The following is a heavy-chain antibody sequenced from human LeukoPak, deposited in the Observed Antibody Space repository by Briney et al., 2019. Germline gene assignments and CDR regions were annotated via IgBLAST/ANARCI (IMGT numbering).Heavy chain of an antibody. J-gene: IGHJ4*02. CDR1: GFTCSDHY. CDR2: TRNKANSYTT. CDR3: ARNKGYSSSWTPFDY. D-gene: IGHD6-13*01. Sequence: SGGSLRLXCAASGFTCSDHYMDWVRRAPGKGLESVGRTRNKANSYTTEYAASVKGRFTISRDDSKNSLYLQMNSLKTEDTAVYYCARNKGYSSSWTPFDYWGQGTLVTVSS. V-gene: IGHV3-72*01.